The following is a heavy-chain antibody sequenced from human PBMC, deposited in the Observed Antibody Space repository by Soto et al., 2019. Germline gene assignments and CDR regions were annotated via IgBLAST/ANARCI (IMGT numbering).Heavy chain of an antibody. CDR3: ARDFGTTYAFDI. V-gene: IGHV3-48*01. D-gene: IGHD1-1*01. Sequence: DVQLVESGGGLVQPGGSLRLSCAASGFTFSSYSMNWVRQAPGKGLEWVSYISSSSYTMYYADSVKGRFTISRDNAKNSLYLQMNGLRAEDTAVYYCARDFGTTYAFDIWGQGTMVTVSS. CDR2: ISSSSYTM. J-gene: IGHJ3*02. CDR1: GFTFSSYS.